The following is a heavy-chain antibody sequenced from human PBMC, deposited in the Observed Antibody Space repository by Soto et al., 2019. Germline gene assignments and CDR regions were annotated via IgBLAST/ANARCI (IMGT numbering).Heavy chain of an antibody. CDR2: INPNSGGT. J-gene: IGHJ6*02. Sequence: QVQLVQSGAEVKKPGASVKVSCKASGYTFTGYYMHWVRQAPGQGLEWMGWINPNSGGTNYAQKFQGWVTMTKDTSISTAYMELSRLRSDDTAVYYCARDRFRSGYYLSYYYYGMDVWGQGTTVTVSS. D-gene: IGHD3-3*01. V-gene: IGHV1-2*04. CDR3: ARDRFRSGYYLSYYYYGMDV. CDR1: GYTFTGYY.